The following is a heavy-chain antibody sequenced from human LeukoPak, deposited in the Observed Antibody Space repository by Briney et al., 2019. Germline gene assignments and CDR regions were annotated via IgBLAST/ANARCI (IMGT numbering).Heavy chain of an antibody. CDR3: ARDRWLQSEDYYMDV. Sequence: GGSLRLSCAGSGFTFSDYGMNWVRQAPGKGLDWVSVISGSGQSIHYADSVKGRFTISRDNSKNTVYLQMNSLRAEDTAVYYCARDRWLQSEDYYMDVWGKGTTVTISS. D-gene: IGHD5-24*01. V-gene: IGHV3-23*01. CDR2: ISGSGQSI. CDR1: GFTFSDYG. J-gene: IGHJ6*03.